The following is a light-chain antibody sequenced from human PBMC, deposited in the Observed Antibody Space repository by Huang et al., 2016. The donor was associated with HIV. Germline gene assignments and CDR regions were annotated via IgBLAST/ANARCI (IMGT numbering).Light chain of an antibody. CDR1: QTISSK. Sequence: EIVLTQSPATLSVSPGERATLSCRASQTISSKLAWYQQKPGQAPRLLIHGAFTRATDVPARFSGSESGTEFTLTISSLQSEDIAVYYCQQYYNRPTFGHGTKLEIK. V-gene: IGKV3-15*01. J-gene: IGKJ2*01. CDR3: QQYYNRPT. CDR2: GAF.